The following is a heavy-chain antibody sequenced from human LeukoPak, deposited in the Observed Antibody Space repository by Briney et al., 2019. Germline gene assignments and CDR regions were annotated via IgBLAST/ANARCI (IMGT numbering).Heavy chain of an antibody. CDR1: GGTFSSYA. D-gene: IGHD1-26*01. J-gene: IGHJ3*02. CDR2: INPNGGST. V-gene: IGHV1-46*01. Sequence: ASVKVSCKASGGTFSSYAIRWVRQAPGQGLEWMGIINPNGGSTSYAQKFQGRVTMTRDTSTSTVYMELSSLRSEDTAVYYCARGGYSGSYYSVGKEFDAFDIWGQGTMVTVSS. CDR3: ARGGYSGSYYSVGKEFDAFDI.